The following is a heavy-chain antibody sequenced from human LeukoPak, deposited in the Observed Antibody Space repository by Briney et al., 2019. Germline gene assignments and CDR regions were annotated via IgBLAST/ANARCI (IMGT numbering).Heavy chain of an antibody. Sequence: PGGSLRLPCAASGFIFSHYSMNWVRQAPGKGLEWVSSLGSTSNYIYYSDSVKGRFTISRDNANNSLFLQMNSLRVEDTALYYCVRDAASPDYWGQGTLVTVSS. V-gene: IGHV3-21*01. J-gene: IGHJ4*02. CDR3: VRDAASPDY. CDR2: LGSTSNYI. D-gene: IGHD6-25*01. CDR1: GFIFSHYS.